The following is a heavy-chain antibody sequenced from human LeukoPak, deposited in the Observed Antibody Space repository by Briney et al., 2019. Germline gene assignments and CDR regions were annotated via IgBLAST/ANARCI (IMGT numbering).Heavy chain of an antibody. J-gene: IGHJ4*02. CDR3: AKTSGSSGWCLDY. CDR2: ISGSGGST. D-gene: IGHD6-19*01. V-gene: IGHV3-23*01. CDR1: GFTFSSYA. Sequence: GGSLRLSCAASGFTFSSYAMSWVRQTPGKGLEWVSAISGSGGSTYYADSVKGRFTISRDNSKNTLYLQMNSPRAEDTAVYYCAKTSGSSGWCLDYWGQGTLVTVSS.